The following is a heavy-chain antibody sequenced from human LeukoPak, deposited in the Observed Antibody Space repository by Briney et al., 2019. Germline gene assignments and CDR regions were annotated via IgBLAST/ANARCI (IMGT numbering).Heavy chain of an antibody. CDR3: AILPTPGGNIDY. CDR1: GGTFSSYA. Sequence: SVNVSCKASGGTFSSYAISWVRQAPGQGLEWMGGIIPIFGTANYAQKFQGRVTITADESTSTAYMELSSLRSEDTAVYYCAILPTPGGNIDYWGQGTLVTVSS. CDR2: IIPIFGTA. J-gene: IGHJ4*02. V-gene: IGHV1-69*13. D-gene: IGHD4-23*01.